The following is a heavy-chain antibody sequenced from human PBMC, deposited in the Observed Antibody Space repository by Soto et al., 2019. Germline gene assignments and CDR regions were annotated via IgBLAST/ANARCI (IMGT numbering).Heavy chain of an antibody. CDR1: GGSINSGDYY. CDR2: IYYSGST. Sequence: SETLSLTCTVSGGSINSGDYYWGWIRQHPGKGLEWIGYIYYSGSTYNNPSLKSRVTISMDTSKNQFSLKLSSVTAADTAVYYCAIEEVAYYGSGSYNWFDPWGQGTLVTVSS. J-gene: IGHJ5*02. CDR3: AIEEVAYYGSGSYNWFDP. V-gene: IGHV4-31*03. D-gene: IGHD3-10*01.